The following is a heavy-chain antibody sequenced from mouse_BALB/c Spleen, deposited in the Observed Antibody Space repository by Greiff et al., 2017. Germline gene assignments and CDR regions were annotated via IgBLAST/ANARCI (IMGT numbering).Heavy chain of an antibody. CDR1: GYAFSSYW. Sequence: QVHVKQSGAELVRPGSSVKISCKASGYAFSSYWMNWVKQRPGQGLEWIGQIYPGDGDTNYNGKFKGKATLTADKSSSTAYMQLSSLTSEDSAVYFCAKGVGYAMDYWGQGTSVTVSS. D-gene: IGHD1-1*02. J-gene: IGHJ4*01. CDR2: IYPGDGDT. V-gene: IGHV1-80*01. CDR3: AKGVGYAMDY.